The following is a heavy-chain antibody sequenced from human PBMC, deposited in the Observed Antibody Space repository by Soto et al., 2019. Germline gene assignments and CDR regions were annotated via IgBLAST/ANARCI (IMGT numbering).Heavy chain of an antibody. J-gene: IGHJ3*02. D-gene: IGHD4-17*01. Sequence: KSSETLSLTCTVSGGSISSYYWSWIRQPPGKGLEWIGYIYYSGSTNYNPSLKSRVTISVDTSKNQFSLKLSSVTAADTAVYYCARAGRYGDYAFDIWGQGTMVTVSS. CDR2: IYYSGST. CDR3: ARAGRYGDYAFDI. CDR1: GGSISSYY. V-gene: IGHV4-59*01.